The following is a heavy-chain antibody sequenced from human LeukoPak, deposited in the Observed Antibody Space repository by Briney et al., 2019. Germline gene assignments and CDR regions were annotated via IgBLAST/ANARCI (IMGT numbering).Heavy chain of an antibody. CDR1: GFTFSSYS. D-gene: IGHD1-1*01. CDR3: ARGSLWNDY. Sequence: PGGSLRLSCAASGFTFSSYSMNWVRQAPGKAPVWVSRINGDGSTTSYADSVKGRFTISRDNAKNTLYMQMNSLRAEDTAVYYCARGSLWNDYWGQGTLVTVSS. CDR2: INGDGSTT. V-gene: IGHV3-74*01. J-gene: IGHJ4*02.